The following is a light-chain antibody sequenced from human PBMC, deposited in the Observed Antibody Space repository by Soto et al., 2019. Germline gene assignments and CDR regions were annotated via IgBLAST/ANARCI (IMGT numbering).Light chain of an antibody. CDR2: DVS. Sequence: QSALTQPASVSGSPGQSITISCTGTSSDVGGYNYVSWYQQHPGKAPKLMIYDVSNRPPGVSNRFSGSKSGNTASLTISGLQAEDEDDYYCSSYTSSSTLVVFGGGTKVTVL. CDR3: SSYTSSSTLVV. V-gene: IGLV2-14*01. CDR1: SSDVGGYNY. J-gene: IGLJ2*01.